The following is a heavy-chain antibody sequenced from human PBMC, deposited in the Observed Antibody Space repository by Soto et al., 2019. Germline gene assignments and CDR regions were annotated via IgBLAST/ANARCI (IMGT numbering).Heavy chain of an antibody. V-gene: IGHV4-34*01. CDR1: GGSFSGYY. D-gene: IGHD6-19*01. J-gene: IGHJ4*02. CDR2: INHSGST. Sequence: SETLSLTCAVYGGSFSGYYWSWIRQPPGKGLEWIGEINHSGSTNYNPSLKSRVTISVDTSKNQFSLKLSSVTAADTAVYYCARRVVGSGCPHYWGQGTLVTVSS. CDR3: ARRVVGSGCPHY.